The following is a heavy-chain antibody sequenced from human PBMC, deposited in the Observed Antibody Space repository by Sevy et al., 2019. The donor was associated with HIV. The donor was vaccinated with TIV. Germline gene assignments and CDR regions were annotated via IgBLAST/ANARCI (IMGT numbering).Heavy chain of an antibody. CDR1: GFIFGNSW. CDR2: IKYDGSDT. Sequence: GGSLRLSCLGSGFIFGNSWMTWVRQAPGKGLEWVANIKYDGSDTSYVPSVKGRFTISRDNAKNSLYLQMDNVRVDDTAVYYCARGTGLDSWGQGTLVTVSS. CDR3: ARGTGLDS. J-gene: IGHJ4*02. V-gene: IGHV3-7*01.